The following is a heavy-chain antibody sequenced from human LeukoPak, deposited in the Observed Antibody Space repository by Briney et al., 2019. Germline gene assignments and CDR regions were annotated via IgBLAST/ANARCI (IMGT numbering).Heavy chain of an antibody. J-gene: IGHJ5*02. CDR3: ARASFNVVFGNWFDP. CDR1: SGSIGSSSNY. V-gene: IGHV4-39*01. D-gene: IGHD2-8*01. Sequence: EXLSLTCTVSSGSIGSSSNYWGWICQAPEKGLEWIGNVYYSGSTFYNPSLKSRVTISVDTSKNQFSLKLRSVTAADTATYYCARASFNVVFGNWFDPWGQRTLVTVSS. CDR2: VYYSGST.